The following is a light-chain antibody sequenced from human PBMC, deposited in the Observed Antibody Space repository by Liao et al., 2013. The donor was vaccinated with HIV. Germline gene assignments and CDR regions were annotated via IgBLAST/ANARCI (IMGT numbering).Light chain of an antibody. Sequence: SYVLTQPPSVSVAPGKTARITCGGNNIGSKSVHWYQQKPGQAPVLVIYYDSDRPSGIPERFSGSNSGNTATLTISRVEAGDEADYFCLVWDSYSDSYVFGAGTKVTVL. CDR1: NIGSKS. CDR3: LVWDSYSDSYV. V-gene: IGLV3-21*01. J-gene: IGLJ1*01. CDR2: YDS.